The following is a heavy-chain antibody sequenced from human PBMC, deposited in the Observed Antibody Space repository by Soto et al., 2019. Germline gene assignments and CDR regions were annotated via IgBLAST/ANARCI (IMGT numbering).Heavy chain of an antibody. V-gene: IGHV3-21*01. D-gene: IGHD2-2*01. CDR3: ARGPYQLPMFDP. CDR2: ISSSSSYI. Sequence: PGGSLRLSCAASGFTFSSYSMNWVRQAPGKGLEWVSSISSSSSYIYYADSVKGRFTISRDNAKNSLYLQMNSLRAEDTAVYYCARGPYQLPMFDPWGQGTLVTVSS. J-gene: IGHJ5*02. CDR1: GFTFSSYS.